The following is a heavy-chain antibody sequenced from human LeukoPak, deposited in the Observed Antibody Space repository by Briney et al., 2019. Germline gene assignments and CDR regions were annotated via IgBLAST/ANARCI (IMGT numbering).Heavy chain of an antibody. CDR3: AELGITMIGGV. V-gene: IGHV3-9*01. J-gene: IGHJ6*04. Sequence: GGSLRLSCAASGFTFSSHGMNWVRQAPGKGLEWASGISWNSGSIGYADSVKGRFTISRDNAKNSLYLQMNSLRAEDTAVYYCAELGITMIGGVWGKGTTVTISS. CDR1: GFTFSSHG. CDR2: ISWNSGSI. D-gene: IGHD3-10*02.